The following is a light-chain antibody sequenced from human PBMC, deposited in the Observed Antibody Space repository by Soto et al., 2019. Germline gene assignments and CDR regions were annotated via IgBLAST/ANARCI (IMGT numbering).Light chain of an antibody. CDR1: QNIDSSS. V-gene: IGKV3-20*01. CDR2: GSS. CDR3: ELYGDSPGWM. Sequence: EIVLTQSPGTLSLSPGERATLSCRASQNIDSSSLAWYQQTPGQAPRLLIYGSSSRATGISDRFSGSGSGTDFTLTSSRLEPEDFAVYYCELYGDSPGWMFGQGTKVEIK. J-gene: IGKJ1*01.